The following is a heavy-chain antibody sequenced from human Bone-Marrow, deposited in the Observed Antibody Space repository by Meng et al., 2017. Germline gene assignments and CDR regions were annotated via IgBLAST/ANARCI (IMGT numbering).Heavy chain of an antibody. CDR2: IWYDGSNK. CDR1: GFTFSSYG. CDR3: ARDRRVRGVIGYDAFDI. V-gene: IGHV3-33*01. D-gene: IGHD3-10*01. Sequence: GGSLRLSCAASGFTFSSYGMHWVRQAPGKGLEWVAVIWYDGSNKYYADSVKGRFTISRDNSKNTLYLQMNSLRAEDTAVYYCARDRRVRGVIGYDAFDIWGQGTMVTVSS. J-gene: IGHJ3*02.